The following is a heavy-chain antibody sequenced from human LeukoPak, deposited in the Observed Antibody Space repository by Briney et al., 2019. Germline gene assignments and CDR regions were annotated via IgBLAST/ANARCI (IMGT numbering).Heavy chain of an antibody. Sequence: GGSLRLSCAASGFTFNNYALTWVRQTPGKGLECVSAISGDGVSPYYADSVKGRFTISRDYSKNTLYLQMNSLRAEDTAVYYCAGYSSGWYVFAYWGQGTLVTVSS. CDR2: ISGDGVSP. V-gene: IGHV3-23*01. CDR1: GFTFNNYA. CDR3: AGYSSGWYVFAY. D-gene: IGHD6-19*01. J-gene: IGHJ4*02.